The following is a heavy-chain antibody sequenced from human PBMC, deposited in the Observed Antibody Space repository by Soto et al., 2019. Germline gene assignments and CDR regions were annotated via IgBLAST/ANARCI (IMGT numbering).Heavy chain of an antibody. CDR3: ASGYYGDYVGTRHFEL. Sequence: QVQLQESGPGLVKPSQTLSLTCTVSNGSVSSGDKYWSWLRQSPGKVLEWIGYINNGGTAYYNPYLKSRVIISIDTSQNRLLLKVTSVTAPDTAVYFCASGYYGDYVGTRHFELWGPGTQVTVSS. CDR2: INNGGTA. D-gene: IGHD4-17*01. J-gene: IGHJ4*02. V-gene: IGHV4-30-4*01. CDR1: NGSVSSGDKY.